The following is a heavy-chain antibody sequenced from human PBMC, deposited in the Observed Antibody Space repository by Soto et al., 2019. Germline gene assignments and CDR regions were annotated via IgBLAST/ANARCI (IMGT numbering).Heavy chain of an antibody. CDR3: TRGAQGFDY. V-gene: IGHV3-13*04. Sequence: EVQLVESGGGLVQPGGSLRLSCEASGFTFSNYDMHWVRQAAGKGLEWVSGIGTAGDTYYSGSVKGRFTMSRENAKNSVYLQMNSLSAGDTAVYYCTRGAQGFDYWGQGTLVTVSS. J-gene: IGHJ4*02. CDR1: GFTFSNYD. CDR2: IGTAGDT.